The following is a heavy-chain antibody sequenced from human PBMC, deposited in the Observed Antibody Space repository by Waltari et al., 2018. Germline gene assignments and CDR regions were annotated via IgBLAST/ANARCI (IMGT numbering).Heavy chain of an antibody. CDR1: GGSLSSGGYY. J-gene: IGHJ4*02. Sequence: QVQLQESGPGLVKPSQTLSLTCTVSGGSLSSGGYYWRWIRQHPGKGLEWIGYIYHSGSTYYNPSLKSRVTISVDRSKNQFSLKLSSVTAADTAVYYCARAAEYGDYVLYFDYWGQGTLVTVSS. CDR3: ARAAEYGDYVLYFDY. CDR2: IYHSGST. V-gene: IGHV4-31*03. D-gene: IGHD4-17*01.